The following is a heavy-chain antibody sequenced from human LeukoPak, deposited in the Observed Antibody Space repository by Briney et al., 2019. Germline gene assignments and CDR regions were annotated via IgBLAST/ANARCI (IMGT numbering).Heavy chain of an antibody. CDR2: ISSSGSTI. J-gene: IGHJ6*02. V-gene: IGHV3-11*01. Sequence: GGSLRLSCAASGFTFSDYYMSWIRQAPGKGLEWVSYISSSGSTIYYADSVKGRFTISRDNAKNSLYLQMNGLRAEDTAVYYCARKRGDNYGDDKNVYYYYGMDVWGQGTTVTVSS. CDR3: ARKRGDNYGDDKNVYYYYGMDV. D-gene: IGHD4-17*01. CDR1: GFTFSDYY.